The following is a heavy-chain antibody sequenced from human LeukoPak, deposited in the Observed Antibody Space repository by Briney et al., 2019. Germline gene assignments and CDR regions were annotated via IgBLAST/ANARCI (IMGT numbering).Heavy chain of an antibody. D-gene: IGHD2-8*01. CDR3: AKDPRRGQWGSFDY. Sequence: GGSLRLSCAASGFTFSTYSMHWVRQAPGKGLEYVSTISSNGGSTYYANSVKGRFTISRDNSKNTLYLQMNSLRAEDTAVYYCAKDPRRGQWGSFDYWGQGTLVTVSS. J-gene: IGHJ4*02. V-gene: IGHV3-64*01. CDR2: ISSNGGST. CDR1: GFTFSTYS.